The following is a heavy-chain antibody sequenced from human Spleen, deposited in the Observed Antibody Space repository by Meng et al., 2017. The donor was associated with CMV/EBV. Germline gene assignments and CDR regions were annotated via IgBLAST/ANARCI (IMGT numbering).Heavy chain of an antibody. V-gene: IGHV4-34*01. J-gene: IGHJ6*02. Sequence: GSLRLSCAVYGGSLNGYYWSWIRQPPGKGLEWIGEVSHSGTTKYNPSLKSRVTISVDTSENQFSLRLNSVTAADTAVYYCARGKPYYYFHYAMDVWCQGTTVTVSS. CDR2: VSHSGTT. CDR1: GGSLNGYY. CDR3: ARGKPYYYFHYAMDV.